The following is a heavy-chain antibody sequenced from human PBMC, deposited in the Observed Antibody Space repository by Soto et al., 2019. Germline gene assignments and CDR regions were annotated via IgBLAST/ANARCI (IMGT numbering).Heavy chain of an antibody. Sequence: GGSLRLSCAASGFTFSSYAMSWVRQAPGKGLEWVSAISVSGGSTYYADSVKGRFTISRDNSKNTLYLQMNSLRAEDTAVYYCALGGRWYNWFDPGGQGTLVTLSS. CDR1: GFTFSSYA. CDR2: ISVSGGST. D-gene: IGHD3-16*01. J-gene: IGHJ5*02. V-gene: IGHV3-23*01. CDR3: ALGGRWYNWFDP.